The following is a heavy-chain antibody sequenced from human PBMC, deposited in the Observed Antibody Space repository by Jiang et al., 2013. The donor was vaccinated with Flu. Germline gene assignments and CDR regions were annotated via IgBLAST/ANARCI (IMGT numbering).Heavy chain of an antibody. CDR3: ARDHLGNCSHGICAYYGLDV. Sequence: NYAQNFQGRVTISVDKSTSTAFMELNSLKSEDTAVYYCARDHLGNCSHGICAYYGLDVWGTGTTVTVSS. V-gene: IGHV1-69*04. D-gene: IGHD2-8*01. J-gene: IGHJ6*04.